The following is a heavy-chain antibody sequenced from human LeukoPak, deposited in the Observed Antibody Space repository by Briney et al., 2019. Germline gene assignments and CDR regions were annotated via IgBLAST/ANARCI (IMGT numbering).Heavy chain of an antibody. J-gene: IGHJ4*02. V-gene: IGHV3-11*01. CDR2: ISSSGSTI. Sequence: PGGSLRLSCAASGFTFSDYYMSWIRQAPGKGLEWVSYISSSGSTIYYADSVKGRFTISRDNSKNTLYLQMNSLRAEDTAVYYCAKGWWPRSGYYFSSPKPSPLNFDYWGQGTLVTVSS. D-gene: IGHD3-22*01. CDR1: GFTFSDYY. CDR3: AKGWWPRSGYYFSSPKPSPLNFDY.